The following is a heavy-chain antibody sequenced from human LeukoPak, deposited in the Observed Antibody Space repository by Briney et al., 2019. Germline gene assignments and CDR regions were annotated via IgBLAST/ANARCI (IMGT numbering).Heavy chain of an antibody. J-gene: IGHJ4*02. CDR1: GGSISSGGYY. D-gene: IGHD5-24*01. V-gene: IGHV4-30-2*01. Sequence: TSETLSLTCTVSGGSISSGGYYWSWIRQPPGKGLEWIGYIYHSGSTYYNPSLKSRVTISVDRSKNQFSLKLSSVTAADTAVYYCARASDPTLEMATISGFDYWGQGTLVTVSS. CDR3: ARASDPTLEMATISGFDY. CDR2: IYHSGST.